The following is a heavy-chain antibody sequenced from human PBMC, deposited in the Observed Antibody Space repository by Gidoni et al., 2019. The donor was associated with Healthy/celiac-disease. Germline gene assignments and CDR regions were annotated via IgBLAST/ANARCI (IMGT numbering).Heavy chain of an antibody. CDR1: GYTFTSYG. CDR2: ISAYTGNT. D-gene: IGHD3-10*01. CDR3: ARSRITMVRGVTEGGWFDP. Sequence: QVQLVQSGAEVKKPGAAVKVSCKASGYTFTSYGISWVRQAPGQGLEWMGWISAYTGNTHYAQKLQGRFTMTTYTSTSTAYMELMSLRSDDPAVYYCARSRITMVRGVTEGGWFDPWGQGTLVTVSS. V-gene: IGHV1-18*04. J-gene: IGHJ5*02.